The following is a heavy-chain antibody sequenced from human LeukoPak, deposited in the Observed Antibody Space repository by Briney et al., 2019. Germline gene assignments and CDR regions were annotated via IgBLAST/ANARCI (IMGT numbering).Heavy chain of an antibody. CDR1: GYSFTNYW. CDR3: ARLHYYDSYFILGY. J-gene: IGHJ4*02. D-gene: IGHD3-22*01. Sequence: GESLKISCKGSGYSFTNYWIGWVRQMPGKGLERMGIIYPGDSETRYSPSFQGQVTISADKSISTAYLQWSSLKASDIAMYYCARLHYYDSYFILGYWGQGTLVTVSS. V-gene: IGHV5-51*01. CDR2: IYPGDSET.